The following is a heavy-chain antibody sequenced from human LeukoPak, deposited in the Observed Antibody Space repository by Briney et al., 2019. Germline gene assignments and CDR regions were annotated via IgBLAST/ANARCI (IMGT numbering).Heavy chain of an antibody. J-gene: IGHJ3*02. V-gene: IGHV4-39*01. CDR3: ARRRPGIAVAGSHDAFDI. CDR2: IYYSGST. Sequence: SETLSLTCTVSGGSISSSSCYWGWIRQPPGKGLEWIGSIYYSGSTYYNPSLKSRVTISVDTSKNQFSLKLSSVTAADTAVYYCARRRPGIAVAGSHDAFDIWGQGTMVTVSS. CDR1: GGSISSSSCY. D-gene: IGHD6-19*01.